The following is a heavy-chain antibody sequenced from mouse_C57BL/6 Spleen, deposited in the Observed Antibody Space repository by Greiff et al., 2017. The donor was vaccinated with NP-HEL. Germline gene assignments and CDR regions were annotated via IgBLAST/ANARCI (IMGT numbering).Heavy chain of an antibody. CDR1: GYTFTSYW. D-gene: IGHD2-10*02. CDR3: TREGYGNYRYYAMDY. Sequence: VQLQQSGTVLARPGASVKMSCKTSGYTFTSYWMHWVKQRPGQGLEWIGAIYPGNSDTSYNQKFKGKAKLTAVTSASTAYMELSSLTNEDSAVYYCTREGYGNYRYYAMDYWGQGTSVTVSS. V-gene: IGHV1-5*01. CDR2: IYPGNSDT. J-gene: IGHJ4*01.